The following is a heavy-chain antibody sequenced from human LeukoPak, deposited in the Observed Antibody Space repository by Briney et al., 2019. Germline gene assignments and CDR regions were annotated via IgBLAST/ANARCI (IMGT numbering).Heavy chain of an antibody. V-gene: IGHV1-8*01. CDR3: ARGSSYGFSMGY. CDR2: MNPNSGNT. D-gene: IGHD5-18*01. CDR1: GYTFTNYD. Sequence: ASVKVSCKASGYTFTNYDINWVRQATGQGLEWMGWMNPNSGNTGYAQKLQGRVTMTTDTSTSTAYMELRSLRSDDTAVYYCARGSSYGFSMGYWGQGTLVTVSS. J-gene: IGHJ4*02.